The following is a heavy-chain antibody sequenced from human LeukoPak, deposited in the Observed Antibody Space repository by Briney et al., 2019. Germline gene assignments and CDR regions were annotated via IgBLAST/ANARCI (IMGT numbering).Heavy chain of an antibody. CDR2: INHSGST. D-gene: IGHD3-16*01. CDR1: GGSFSGYY. CDR3: ARDVITFGGVIIY. J-gene: IGHJ4*02. Sequence: SETLSLTCAVYGGSFSGYYWSWIRQPPGKGLEWIGEINHSGSTNYNPSLKSRVTISVDTSKNQFSLKLSSVTAADTAVYYCARDVITFGGVIIYWGQGTLVTVSS. V-gene: IGHV4-34*01.